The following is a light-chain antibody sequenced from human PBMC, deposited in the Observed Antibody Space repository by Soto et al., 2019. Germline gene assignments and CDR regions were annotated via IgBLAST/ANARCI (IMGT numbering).Light chain of an antibody. Sequence: QSALTQPASVSGSPGQSITISCTGTSSDVGGYNYVSWYQQHPGKAPKLMIYEVSNRPSGVSNRFSGSKSGNTASLTISGLQAEDEADYYCSSYTINSTPVVFGGGTKLTVL. V-gene: IGLV2-14*01. J-gene: IGLJ2*01. CDR2: EVS. CDR3: SSYTINSTPVV. CDR1: SSDVGGYNY.